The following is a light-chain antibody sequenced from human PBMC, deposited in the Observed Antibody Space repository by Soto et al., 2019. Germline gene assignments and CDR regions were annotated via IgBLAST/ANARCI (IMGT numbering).Light chain of an antibody. CDR2: DAS. CDR1: QSVSSSF. Sequence: EIVLTQSPGTLSLSAGERATLSCRASQSVSSSFLAWYQQKPGQAPRLLIYDASNRATGIPDRFSGSGSGTDFTLTISRLEPEDCAVYYCQQYGSSPRFGQGTKVDIK. V-gene: IGKV3-20*01. J-gene: IGKJ1*01. CDR3: QQYGSSPR.